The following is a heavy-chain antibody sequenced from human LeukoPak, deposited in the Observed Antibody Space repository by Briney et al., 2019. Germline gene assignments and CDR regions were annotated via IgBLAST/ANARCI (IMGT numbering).Heavy chain of an antibody. J-gene: IGHJ2*01. CDR1: GFTFSSYA. D-gene: IGHD3-10*01. Sequence: PGGSLRLSCAASGFTFSSYAMSWVRQAPGKGLEWVSGISGSGGSTYYADSVKGRFTISRVNSKNTLYLQMNSLRVEDTAVYYCAKDLGTVWYFDLWGRGTLVTVSS. V-gene: IGHV3-23*01. CDR2: ISGSGGST. CDR3: AKDLGTVWYFDL.